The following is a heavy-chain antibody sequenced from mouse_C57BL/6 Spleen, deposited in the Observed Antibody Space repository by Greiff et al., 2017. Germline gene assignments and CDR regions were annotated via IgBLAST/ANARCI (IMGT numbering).Heavy chain of an antibody. V-gene: IGHV1-69*01. J-gene: IGHJ3*01. CDR3: ARGGYYEGWFAY. Sequence: VQLQQSGAELVMPGASVKLSCKASGYTFTSYWMHWVKQRPGQGLEWIGEIDPSDSYTNYNQKFKGKSTLTVDKSSSTAYMQLSSLTSEDSAVYYCARGGYYEGWFAYWGQGTLVTVSA. CDR1: GYTFTSYW. D-gene: IGHD1-1*01. CDR2: IDPSDSYT.